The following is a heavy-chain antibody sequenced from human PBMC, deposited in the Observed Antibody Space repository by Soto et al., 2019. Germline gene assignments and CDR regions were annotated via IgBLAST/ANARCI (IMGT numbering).Heavy chain of an antibody. D-gene: IGHD3-9*01. Sequence: PGGSLRLSCAASGFTFSSYAMHWVRQAPGKGLEWVAVISYDGSNKYYADSVKGRFTISRDNSKNTLYLQMNSLRAEDTAVYYCARDVKEGADYYYYGMDVWGQGXTVTVYS. CDR2: ISYDGSNK. V-gene: IGHV3-30-3*01. CDR1: GFTFSSYA. J-gene: IGHJ6*02. CDR3: ARDVKEGADYYYYGMDV.